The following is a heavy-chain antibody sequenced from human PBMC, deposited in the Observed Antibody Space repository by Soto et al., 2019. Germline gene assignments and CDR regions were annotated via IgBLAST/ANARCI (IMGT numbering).Heavy chain of an antibody. V-gene: IGHV4-34*01. Sequence: QVQLQQWGAGLLKPSETLSLTCAVYGGSFSGYYWTWIRQPPGKGLEWIGEINHTGSTNCNPSLKSRVTRSVDTSKNQFSLKLSSVTAADPAVYYCARESNKRGYSYGPDYWGQGTLVTVSS. J-gene: IGHJ4*02. CDR1: GGSFSGYY. CDR2: INHTGST. D-gene: IGHD5-18*01. CDR3: ARESNKRGYSYGPDY.